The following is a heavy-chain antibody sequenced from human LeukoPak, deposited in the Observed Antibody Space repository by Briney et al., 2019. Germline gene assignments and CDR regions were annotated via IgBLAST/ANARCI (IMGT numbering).Heavy chain of an antibody. Sequence: GGSLRLSCAVSGFSVTNNYMSWVRQAPGKGLEWVSFISGSSSYIYYGDSVKGRFTISRDNAKNSLYLQMNSLRAEDTAVYYCARDSRVFNNLMTDYWGQGILVTVSS. D-gene: IGHD1-14*01. J-gene: IGHJ4*02. CDR3: ARDSRVFNNLMTDY. CDR2: ISGSSSYI. V-gene: IGHV3-21*01. CDR1: GFSVTNNY.